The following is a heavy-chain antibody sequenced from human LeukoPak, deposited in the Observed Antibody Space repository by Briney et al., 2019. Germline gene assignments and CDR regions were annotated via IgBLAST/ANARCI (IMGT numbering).Heavy chain of an antibody. J-gene: IGHJ6*02. D-gene: IGHD5-18*01. CDR2: IYYSGST. CDR3: ARGGQLWSTYYYYGMDV. CDR1: GGSISSYY. Sequence: PSETLSLTCTVSGGSISSYYWSWIRQPPGKGLEWIGYIYYSGSTNYNPSLKSRVTISVDTSKNQFSLKLSSVTAADTAVYYCARGGQLWSTYYYYGMDVWGQGTTVTVSS. V-gene: IGHV4-59*01.